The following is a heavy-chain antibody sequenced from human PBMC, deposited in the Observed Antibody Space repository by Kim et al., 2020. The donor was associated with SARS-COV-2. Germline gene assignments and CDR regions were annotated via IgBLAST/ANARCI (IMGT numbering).Heavy chain of an antibody. CDR2: IYYSGST. Sequence: SSSYYGGWIRQPPGKGLEWIGSIYYSGSTYYNPSLKSRVTISVDTSKNQFSLKLSSVTAADTAVYYCARTPLWFGELYYYYYGMDVWGQGTKVTV. V-gene: IGHV4-39*01. D-gene: IGHD3-10*01. CDR1: SSSYY. CDR3: ARTPLWFGELYYYYYGMDV. J-gene: IGHJ6*02.